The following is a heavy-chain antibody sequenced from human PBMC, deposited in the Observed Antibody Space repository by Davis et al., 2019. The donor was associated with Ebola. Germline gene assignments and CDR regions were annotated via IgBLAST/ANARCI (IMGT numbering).Heavy chain of an antibody. D-gene: IGHD2-2*01. CDR3: ARSKMPASAFDI. CDR2: IIPIFGTA. CDR1: GGTFSSYA. J-gene: IGHJ3*02. V-gene: IGHV1-69*05. Sequence: SVKVSCKASGGTFSSYAISWVRQAPGQGLEWMGGIIPIFGTANYAQKFQGRVTITRDTSASTAYMELSSLRSEDTAVYYCARSKMPASAFDIWGQGTMVTVSS.